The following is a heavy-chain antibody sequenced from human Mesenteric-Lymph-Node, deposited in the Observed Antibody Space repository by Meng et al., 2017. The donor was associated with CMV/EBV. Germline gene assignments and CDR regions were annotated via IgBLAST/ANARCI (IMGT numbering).Heavy chain of an antibody. J-gene: IGHJ5*02. CDR1: GFTFSNFW. CDR2: IKHDGSAT. Sequence: LSLSCAASGFTFSNFWMNWVRPAPGKGLEWVANIKHDGSATYYVDSVKGRFTISRDNAKNSLFLQMNSLKDEDTAVYYCLGGHYTGAWGQGTLVTVSS. D-gene: IGHD3-3*01. V-gene: IGHV3-7*01. CDR3: LGGHYTGA.